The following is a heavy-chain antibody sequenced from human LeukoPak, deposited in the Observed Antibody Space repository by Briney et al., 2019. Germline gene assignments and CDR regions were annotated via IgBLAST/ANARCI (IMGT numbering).Heavy chain of an antibody. Sequence: PGGSLRLSCAASGFTFTDYWMSWVRQAPGKGLEWVSEINDSGGNTYYARSVKGRFTISRDNSKNTVYLQMNSLRAEDTAVYYCAKERRDGYPDLDYWGQGTLVTVSS. CDR1: GFTFTDYW. CDR2: INDSGGNT. CDR3: AKERRDGYPDLDY. J-gene: IGHJ4*02. D-gene: IGHD6-25*01. V-gene: IGHV3-23*01.